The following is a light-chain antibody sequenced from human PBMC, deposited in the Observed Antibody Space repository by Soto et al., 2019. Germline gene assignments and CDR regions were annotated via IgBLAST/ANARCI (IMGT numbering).Light chain of an antibody. CDR1: SSNIGKRH. CDR3: GAWDNSLSAGV. V-gene: IGLV1-51*02. J-gene: IGLJ2*01. CDR2: EDN. Sequence: QSVLTQPPSVSAAPGQKVTISCSGSSSNIGKRHVSWYQQFPGTAPKLLIYEDNKRPSGIPDRFSGSKSGTSATLGITGLQTGDEADYYCGAWDNSLSAGVFGGGTKVTVL.